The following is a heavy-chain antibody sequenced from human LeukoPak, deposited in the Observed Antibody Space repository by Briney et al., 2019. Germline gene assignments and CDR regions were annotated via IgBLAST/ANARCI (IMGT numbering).Heavy chain of an antibody. V-gene: IGHV3-23*01. D-gene: IGHD2-2*01. Sequence: GGSLRLSCAASGFTFSNYAMSWVRQAPGKGLEWVSAISGNGGSTYYADSVKGRFTISRDNSKNSLYLQMNSLRAEDTAVYYCATVPAGHYFDYWGQGTLVIVSS. CDR2: ISGNGGST. CDR1: GFTFSNYA. J-gene: IGHJ4*02. CDR3: ATVPAGHYFDY.